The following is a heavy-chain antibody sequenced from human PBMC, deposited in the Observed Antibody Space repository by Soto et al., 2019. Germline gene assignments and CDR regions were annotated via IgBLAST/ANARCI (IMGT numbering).Heavy chain of an antibody. CDR2: IWYDGSDK. D-gene: IGHD4-4*01. J-gene: IGHJ3*02. V-gene: IGHV3-33*01. CDR3: ARDRYPNYPPDAFDI. Sequence: GGSLRLSCAASGFTLSSNGMHWVRQAPGKGLEWVAFIWYDGSDKYYADSVKGRFTISGDNSKNTLYLQMNSLRAEDTAVYYCARDRYPNYPPDAFDIWGQGTLVTVSS. CDR1: GFTLSSNG.